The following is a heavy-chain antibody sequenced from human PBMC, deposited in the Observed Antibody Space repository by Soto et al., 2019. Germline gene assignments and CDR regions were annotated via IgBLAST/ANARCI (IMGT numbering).Heavy chain of an antibody. J-gene: IGHJ4*02. CDR1: GFTFSSYG. D-gene: IGHD3-22*01. CDR3: AKALIRDSSGPMGFLGY. CDR2: ISYDGSNK. Sequence: QVQLVESGGGVVQPGRSLRLSCAASGFTFSSYGMHWVRQAPGKGLEWVAVISYDGSNKYYADSVKGRFTISRDNSKNXLYLQMNSLRAEDTAVYYCAKALIRDSSGPMGFLGYWGQGTLVTVSS. V-gene: IGHV3-30*18.